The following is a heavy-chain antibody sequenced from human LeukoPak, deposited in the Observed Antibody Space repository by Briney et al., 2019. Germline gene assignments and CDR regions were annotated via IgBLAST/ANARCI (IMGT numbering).Heavy chain of an antibody. V-gene: IGHV3-23*01. Sequence: GGSLRLSCAASGFTFSSYAMSWVRQAPGKGLEWVSTISEGGSSTYYADSVKGQFTISRDISKNTLYLQMNSLRAEDTAVYYCARASSDTVFGVVRWGQGTLVTVSS. CDR2: ISEGGSST. D-gene: IGHD3-3*01. CDR3: ARASSDTVFGVVR. CDR1: GFTFSSYA. J-gene: IGHJ4*02.